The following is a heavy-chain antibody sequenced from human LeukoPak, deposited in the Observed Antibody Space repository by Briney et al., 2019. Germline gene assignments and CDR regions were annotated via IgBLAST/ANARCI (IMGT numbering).Heavy chain of an antibody. Sequence: GGSLRLSCAASGFTFSSYGMQWGRQAPGKGLEWVAFIRYDGSNKYYADSVKGRFTISRDNSNNTLYLHMHSLRADDTALYYCAKDLHGAFDYWGQGILVTVSS. D-gene: IGHD3-10*01. J-gene: IGHJ4*02. V-gene: IGHV3-30*02. CDR1: GFTFSSYG. CDR2: IRYDGSNK. CDR3: AKDLHGAFDY.